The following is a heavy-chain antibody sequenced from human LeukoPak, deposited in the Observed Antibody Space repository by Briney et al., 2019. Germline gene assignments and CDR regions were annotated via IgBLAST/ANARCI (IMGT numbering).Heavy chain of an antibody. Sequence: PSETLSLTCTVSGYSISSGYYWGWIRQPPGKGLEWIGSIYHSGSTYYNPSLKSRVTISVDTSKNQFSLKLSSVTAAGTAVYHCARGVGDFWSGYQDAFDIWGQGTMVTVSS. J-gene: IGHJ3*02. CDR2: IYHSGST. D-gene: IGHD3-3*01. CDR1: GYSISSGYY. V-gene: IGHV4-38-2*02. CDR3: ARGVGDFWSGYQDAFDI.